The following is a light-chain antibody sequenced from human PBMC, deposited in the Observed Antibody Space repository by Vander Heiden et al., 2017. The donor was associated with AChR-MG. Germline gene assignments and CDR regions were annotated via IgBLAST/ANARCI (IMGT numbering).Light chain of an antibody. CDR2: DNN. Sequence: QSVLTQPPSVSAAPGQKVTIPCSGSRSNIGSNYVSWYQQLPGTAPKLLIYDNNKRPSGIPDRFSGSKSGTSATLGITGLQTGDEADYYCGTWDSSLTAVVFGGGTKLTVL. J-gene: IGLJ2*01. CDR3: GTWDSSLTAVV. CDR1: RSNIGSNY. V-gene: IGLV1-51*01.